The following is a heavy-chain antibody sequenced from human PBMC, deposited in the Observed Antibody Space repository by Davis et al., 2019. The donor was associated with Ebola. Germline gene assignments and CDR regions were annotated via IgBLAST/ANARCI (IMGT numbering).Heavy chain of an antibody. J-gene: IGHJ3*02. Sequence: GESLKIPCVTPGFTFSSSAMNWVRQAPGKGLEWVSAISGSGGSTYYADSVKGRFTISRDNSKNTLYLQMNSLRAEDTAVYYCAKDKRGIQLWFDALDIWGQGTMVTVSS. CDR2: ISGSGGST. D-gene: IGHD5-18*01. CDR1: GFTFSSSA. V-gene: IGHV3-23*01. CDR3: AKDKRGIQLWFDALDI.